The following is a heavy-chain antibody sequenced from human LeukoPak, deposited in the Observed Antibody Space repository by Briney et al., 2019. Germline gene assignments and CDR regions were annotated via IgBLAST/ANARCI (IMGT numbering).Heavy chain of an antibody. D-gene: IGHD6-13*01. CDR2: IYHSGST. J-gene: IGHJ4*02. Sequence: SQTLSLTCAVSGGSISSGGYSWSWIRQPPGKGLEWIGYIYHSGSTYYNPSLKSRVTISVDTSKNQFSLKLSSVTAADTAVYYCARADSSSWKDWGQGTLVTVSS. CDR1: GGSISSGGYS. CDR3: ARADSSSWKD. V-gene: IGHV4-30-2*02.